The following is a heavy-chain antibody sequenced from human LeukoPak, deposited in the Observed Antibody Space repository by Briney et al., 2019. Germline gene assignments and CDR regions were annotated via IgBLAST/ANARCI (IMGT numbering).Heavy chain of an antibody. J-gene: IGHJ6*03. CDR3: ARIAGYCSSTNCAYYYYYMDV. V-gene: IGHV4-38-2*02. CDR2: FSHSGST. D-gene: IGHD2-2*01. Sequence: SQTLSLTCTVSGYTISSDYYWGWVRQPPGKGLEWIGSFSHSGSTYYNASLKSRVTISVDTSNKQFSLKLSSVTAADTAVYYCARIAGYCSSTNCAYYYYYMDVWGKGTTVTVSS. CDR1: GYTISSDYY.